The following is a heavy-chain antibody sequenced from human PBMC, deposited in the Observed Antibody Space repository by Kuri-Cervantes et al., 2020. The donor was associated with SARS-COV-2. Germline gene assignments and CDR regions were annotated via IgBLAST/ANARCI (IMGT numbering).Heavy chain of an antibody. D-gene: IGHD2-2*02. CDR1: GYSIGSGYY. CDR3: AGGEYQLLYAYSYGSIDY. J-gene: IGHJ4*02. Sequence: GSLRLSCAVSGYSIGSGYYRGWIRQPPGKGLEWIGSIYYSGSTYYNPSLKSRVTISVDTSKNQFSLKLSSVTAADTAVYYCAGGEYQLLYAYSYGSIDYWGQGTLVTVSS. V-gene: IGHV4-38-2*01. CDR2: IYYSGST.